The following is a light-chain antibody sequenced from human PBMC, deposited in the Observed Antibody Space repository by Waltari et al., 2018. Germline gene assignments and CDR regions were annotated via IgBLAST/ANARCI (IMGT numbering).Light chain of an antibody. J-gene: IGLJ1*01. CDR3: SSYATGSNSV. CDR2: NVN. V-gene: IGLV2-14*03. CDR1: SSDVGGYNF. Sequence: QSALTQPASVSGSPGQSITISCTGTSSDVGGYNFVSWYHHHPGKAPKLMIYNVNNRPSGVSDRFAGSKSGNTASLTISGLQAEDEADYYCSSYATGSNSVFGSGTKVTVL.